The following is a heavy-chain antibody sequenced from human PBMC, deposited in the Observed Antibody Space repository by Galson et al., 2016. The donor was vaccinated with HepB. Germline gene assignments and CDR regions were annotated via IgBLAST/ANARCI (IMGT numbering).Heavy chain of an antibody. CDR3: ARGSGEGGY. Sequence: SCKASGYTFTTYAIHWVRQAPGQGLEWMGWISAGNGYTKYSQRFQGRVTFTTDTSATTAYMELSSLGSEDTAVYYCARGSGEGGYWGQGTLVTVSS. CDR1: GYTFTTYA. D-gene: IGHD3-16*01. CDR2: ISAGNGYT. J-gene: IGHJ4*02. V-gene: IGHV1-3*01.